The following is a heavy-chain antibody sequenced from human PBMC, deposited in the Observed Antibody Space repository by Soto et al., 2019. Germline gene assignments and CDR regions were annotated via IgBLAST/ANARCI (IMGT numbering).Heavy chain of an antibody. J-gene: IGHJ4*02. Sequence: PGGSLRLSCAASGFTFSSYAMSWVRQAPGKGLEWVSGISGSGGSTYYADSVKGRFTISRDNSKNTLSLQMNSLRAVDTAVYYCAKEWDKGSYFDYWGQGTLVTVSS. V-gene: IGHV3-23*01. CDR3: AKEWDKGSYFDY. CDR1: GFTFSSYA. D-gene: IGHD3-10*01. CDR2: ISGSGGST.